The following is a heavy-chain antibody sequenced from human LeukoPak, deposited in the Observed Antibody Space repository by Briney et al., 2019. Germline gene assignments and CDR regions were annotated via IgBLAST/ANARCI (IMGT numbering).Heavy chain of an antibody. D-gene: IGHD3-22*01. V-gene: IGHV4-34*01. CDR1: GGSFSGYY. CDR2: INHSGST. J-gene: IGHJ4*02. CDR3: ARGPPYYYDSSGYYQPEYYFDY. Sequence: SETLSLTCAVYGGSFSGYYWSWIRQPPGKGLEWIGEINHSGSTNYNPSLKSRVTISVDTSKNQFSLKLSSVTAADTAVYYRARGPPYYYDSSGYYQPEYYFDYWGQGTLVTVSS.